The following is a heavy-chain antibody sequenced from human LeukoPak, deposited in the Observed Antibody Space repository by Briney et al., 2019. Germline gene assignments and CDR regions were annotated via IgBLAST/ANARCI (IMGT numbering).Heavy chain of an antibody. CDR3: AKAYGPKPTKLNIRLGYSYYMDV. CDR2: IRNDGTKK. D-gene: IGHD2/OR15-2a*01. Sequence: GGSLRLSCAASGFTFSSYGMHWVRQAPGKGLEWVAFIRNDGTKKDYADSVKGRFTISRDNTKNTLYLQMNSLRPEDTAVYYCAKAYGPKPTKLNIRLGYSYYMDVWGKGTTVTVSS. V-gene: IGHV3-30*02. CDR1: GFTFSSYG. J-gene: IGHJ6*03.